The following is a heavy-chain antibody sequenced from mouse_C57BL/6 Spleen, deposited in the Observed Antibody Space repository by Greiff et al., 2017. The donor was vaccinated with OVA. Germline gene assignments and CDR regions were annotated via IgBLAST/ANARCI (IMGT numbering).Heavy chain of an antibody. Sequence: QVQLQQPGPELVKPGASVKISCKASGYAFSSSWMNWVKQRPGKGLEWIGRIYPGDGDTNYNGKFKGKATLTADKSSSTAYMQLSSLTSEDSAVYCCAREGTRVVAPDCWGEGTTLTVSS. D-gene: IGHD1-1*01. CDR3: AREGTRVVAPDC. CDR2: IYPGDGDT. CDR1: GYAFSSSW. J-gene: IGHJ2*01. V-gene: IGHV1-82*01.